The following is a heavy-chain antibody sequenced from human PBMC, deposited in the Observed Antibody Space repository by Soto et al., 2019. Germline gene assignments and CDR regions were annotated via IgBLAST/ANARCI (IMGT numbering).Heavy chain of an antibody. CDR3: AREVEVPAAMDYYYYVMDV. CDR1: GFTFSSYW. V-gene: IGHV3-74*01. CDR2: INSDGSST. J-gene: IGHJ6*02. D-gene: IGHD2-2*01. Sequence: PGGSLRLSCAASGFTFSSYWMHWVRQAPGKGLVWVSRINSDGSSTSYADSVKGRFTISRDNAKNTLYLQMNSLRAEDTAVYYCAREVEVPAAMDYYYYVMDVWGQGPRSPSP.